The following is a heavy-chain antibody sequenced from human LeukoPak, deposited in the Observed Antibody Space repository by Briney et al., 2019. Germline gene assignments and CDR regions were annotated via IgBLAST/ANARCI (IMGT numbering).Heavy chain of an antibody. V-gene: IGHV4-30-2*01. J-gene: IGHJ4*02. CDR3: ARGGSSGYYVDY. CDR1: GGSISSGGYS. D-gene: IGHD3-22*01. CDR2: IYHSGST. Sequence: SETLSLTCAVSGGSISSGGYSWSWIRQPPRKGLEWIGYIYHSGSTYYNPSLKSRVTISVDRSKNQFSLKLSSVTAADTAVYYCARGGSSGYYVDYWGQGTLVTVSS.